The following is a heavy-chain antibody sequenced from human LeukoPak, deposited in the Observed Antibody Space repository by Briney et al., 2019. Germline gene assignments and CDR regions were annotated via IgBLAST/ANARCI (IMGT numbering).Heavy chain of an antibody. CDR2: INPNSGGT. Sequence: ASVKVSCKASGYTFTGYYMHWVRQAPGQGLEWMGWINPNSGGTNYAQKFQGRVTMTRDTSISTAYMELSRLRSDDTAVYYCARDRVSYDSSGYYYEDRAFDIWGQGTMVTVPS. CDR1: GYTFTGYY. CDR3: ARDRVSYDSSGYYYEDRAFDI. D-gene: IGHD3-22*01. V-gene: IGHV1-2*02. J-gene: IGHJ3*02.